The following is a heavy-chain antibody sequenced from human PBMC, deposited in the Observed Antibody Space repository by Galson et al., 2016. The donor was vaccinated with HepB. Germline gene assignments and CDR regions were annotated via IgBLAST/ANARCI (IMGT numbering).Heavy chain of an antibody. V-gene: IGHV1-46*01. CDR3: ARGADSGYDLGDY. CDR1: GYTFPNYY. CDR2: INPSDGTT. J-gene: IGHJ4*02. Sequence: SVKVSCKASGYTFPNYYMHWVRQAPGQGLEWMGIINPSDGTTSYAQKFQGRVTMTRDTSTSTVYMELSSLRSADTAVYYCARGADSGYDLGDYWGQGTLVTVSS. D-gene: IGHD5-12*01.